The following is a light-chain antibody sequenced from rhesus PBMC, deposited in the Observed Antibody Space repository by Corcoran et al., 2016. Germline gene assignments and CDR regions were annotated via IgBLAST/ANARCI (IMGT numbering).Light chain of an antibody. CDR2: DAS. V-gene: IGKV1-38*01. J-gene: IGKJ1*01. Sequence: DIQLTQSPSSLSASVGDRVTITCRASQGISSYLAWYQQKSGKAPKTLFYDASNLQSGVPSRFSGSGAGTEFTLTISSLQPEDFATYYCQQRNSYPWTFGQGTKVEIK. CDR3: QQRNSYPWT. CDR1: QGISSY.